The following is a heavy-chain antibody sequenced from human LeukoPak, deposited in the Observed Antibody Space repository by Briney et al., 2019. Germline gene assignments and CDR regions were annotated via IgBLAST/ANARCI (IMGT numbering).Heavy chain of an antibody. CDR3: AKTQAPYGSGSYPDY. V-gene: IGHV3-23*01. Sequence: PGGSLRLSCAASGFTFSSYAMNWVRQAPGKGLEWVSAISGSGASTYYADSVKGRFTISRDNSKNTLYLQMNSLRAEDTAVYYCAKTQAPYGSGSYPDYWGQGTLVTVSS. J-gene: IGHJ4*02. CDR1: GFTFSSYA. CDR2: ISGSGAST. D-gene: IGHD3-10*01.